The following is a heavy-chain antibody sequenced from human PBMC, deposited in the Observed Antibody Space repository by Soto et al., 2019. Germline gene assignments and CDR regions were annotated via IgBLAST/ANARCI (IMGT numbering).Heavy chain of an antibody. CDR2: IIPILGIA. CDR1: GGTFSSYT. Sequence: GASVKVSCKASGGTFSSYTISWVRQAPGQGLEWMGRIIPILGIANYAQKFQGRVTITADKSTSTAYMELSSLRSEDTAVYYCARVGSDEGYSSSWYSDYWGQGTLVTVSS. D-gene: IGHD6-13*01. CDR3: ARVGSDEGYSSSWYSDY. J-gene: IGHJ4*02. V-gene: IGHV1-69*02.